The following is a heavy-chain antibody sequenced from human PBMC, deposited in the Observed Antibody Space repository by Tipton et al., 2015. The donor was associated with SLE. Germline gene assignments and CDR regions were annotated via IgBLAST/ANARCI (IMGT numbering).Heavy chain of an antibody. J-gene: IGHJ4*02. CDR1: GFTFSSYW. D-gene: IGHD3-22*01. Sequence: SLRLSCAASGFTFSSYWMSWVRQAPGKGLEWVSGISWNSGSIGYADSVKGRFTISRDNAKNSLYLQMNSLRAEDTALYYCAKDTLRVIVVPCMWGQGTLVTVSS. CDR2: ISWNSGSI. CDR3: AKDTLRVIVVPCM. V-gene: IGHV3-9*01.